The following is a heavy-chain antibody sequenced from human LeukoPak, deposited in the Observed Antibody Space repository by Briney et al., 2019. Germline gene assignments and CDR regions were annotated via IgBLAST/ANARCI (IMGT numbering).Heavy chain of an antibody. CDR3: ARTNFFGVLNGEDWFDP. J-gene: IGHJ5*02. CDR2: IYPGDSDT. D-gene: IGHD3-3*01. V-gene: IGHV5-51*01. Sequence: GESLEISCKGSGYSFTSYWIGWVRQMPGKGLEWMGIIYPGDSDTRYSLSFQGQVTISADKSISTAYLQWSSLKASDTAMYYCARTNFFGVLNGEDWFDPWGQGTLVTVSS. CDR1: GYSFTSYW.